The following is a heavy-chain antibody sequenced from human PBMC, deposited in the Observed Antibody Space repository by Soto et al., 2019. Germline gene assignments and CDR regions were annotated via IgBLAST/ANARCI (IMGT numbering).Heavy chain of an antibody. CDR2: ISYDGSNK. CDR1: GFTFSTYA. V-gene: IGHV3-30-3*01. J-gene: IGHJ5*02. D-gene: IGHD3-22*01. CDR3: ARAGHYYDSSTTRYNWFDP. Sequence: QVQLVESGGGVVQPGRSLRLSCAASGFTFSTYAMHWVRQAPGKGLEWVAVISYDGSNKYNADSVKGRFTVSRDNSKNTMYLQMNSLRVEDTAVYYCARAGHYYDSSTTRYNWFDPWGQGTLVTVSS.